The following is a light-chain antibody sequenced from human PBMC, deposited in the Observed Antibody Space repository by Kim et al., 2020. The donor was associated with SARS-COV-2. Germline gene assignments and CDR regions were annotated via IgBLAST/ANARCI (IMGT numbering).Light chain of an antibody. J-gene: IGLJ2*01. CDR3: QSYDSSNYVV. V-gene: IGLV6-57*02. Sequence: NFMLTQPHSVSESPGKTVTISCTGSSGSIASNYVQWYQQRPGSAPTTVIYEDNQRPSGVPDRFSGSIDSSSNSASLTISGLKTEDEAGYYCQSYDSSNYVVFGGGTQLTVL. CDR1: SGSIASNY. CDR2: EDN.